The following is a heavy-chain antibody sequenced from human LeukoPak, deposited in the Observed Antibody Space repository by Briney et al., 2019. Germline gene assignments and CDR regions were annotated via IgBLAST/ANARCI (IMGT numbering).Heavy chain of an antibody. Sequence: GGSLRLSXAASGFTFSSYWMSWVRQAPGKGLEWVANIKQDGSEKDYVDSVKGRFTISRDNAKNSLYLQMNSLRAEDTAVYYCARHGTVNWGYYYYYMDVWGKGTTVTVSS. V-gene: IGHV3-7*01. J-gene: IGHJ6*03. CDR2: IKQDGSEK. CDR3: ARHGTVNWGYYYYYMDV. D-gene: IGHD7-27*01. CDR1: GFTFSSYW.